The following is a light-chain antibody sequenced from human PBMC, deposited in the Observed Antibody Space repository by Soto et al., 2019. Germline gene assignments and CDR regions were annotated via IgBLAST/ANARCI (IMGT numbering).Light chain of an antibody. CDR2: DAS. Sequence: EIVLTQSPATLSLSPGARAPLSCWASQSVNRYLVWYQQKPGQAPRLLMYDASKRATGIPARFSGSGSGTDFTLAISSLEPEDFAIYYCQQRDYWQVTFGQGTRLEL. V-gene: IGKV3-11*01. CDR3: QQRDYWQVT. J-gene: IGKJ5*01. CDR1: QSVNRY.